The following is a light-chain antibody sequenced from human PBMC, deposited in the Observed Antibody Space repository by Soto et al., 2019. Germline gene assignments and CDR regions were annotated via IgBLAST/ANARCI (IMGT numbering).Light chain of an antibody. CDR2: RDN. Sequence: QSVLTQPPSASGTPGQRVTISCSGSSSNIGNNHVYWYQQLPGTAPKLLIYRDNQRPSGVPDRFSGTRSGTSASLAISGLRVEDEADYHCAAWDGSLSGVVFGGGTQLTVL. J-gene: IGLJ2*01. CDR3: AAWDGSLSGVV. V-gene: IGLV1-47*01. CDR1: SSNIGNNH.